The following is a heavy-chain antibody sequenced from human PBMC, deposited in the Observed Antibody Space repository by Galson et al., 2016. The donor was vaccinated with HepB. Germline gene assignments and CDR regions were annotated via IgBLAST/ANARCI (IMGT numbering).Heavy chain of an antibody. J-gene: IGHJ6*02. V-gene: IGHV1-18*01. CDR3: ERNDYSQSGDYYNYYGMDV. CDR2: ISPYNANT. CDR1: GYTFTSYG. D-gene: IGHD4-11*01. Sequence: SVKVSCKASGYTFTSYGISWVRQAPGQGLEWMGWISPYNANTNSGQKLQDRVTMTADTFTNTAYMELRSLKSDDTAVYYCERNDYSQSGDYYNYYGMDVWGQGTTVTVSS.